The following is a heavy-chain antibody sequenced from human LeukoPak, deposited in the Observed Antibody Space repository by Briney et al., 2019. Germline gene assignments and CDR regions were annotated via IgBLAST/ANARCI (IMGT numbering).Heavy chain of an antibody. D-gene: IGHD1-26*01. V-gene: IGHV3-23*01. Sequence: PGGSLRLSCAASGFTFSSCAMSWVRQAPGKGLEWVSGISGSGGNTYYAGSVKGRFTISRDNSKNTLSLQMNSLRAEDTAIYYCAKDREWELLQNYFDYWGQGTLVTVSS. CDR2: ISGSGGNT. CDR1: GFTFSSCA. J-gene: IGHJ4*02. CDR3: AKDREWELLQNYFDY.